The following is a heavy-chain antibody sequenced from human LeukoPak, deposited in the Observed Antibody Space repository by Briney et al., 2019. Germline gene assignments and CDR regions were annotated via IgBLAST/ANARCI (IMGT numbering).Heavy chain of an antibody. V-gene: IGHV3-33*01. CDR2: IWYDGSNK. CDR3: ARDIEVLTGYYLDY. D-gene: IGHD2-21*02. CDR1: GFTFSSYG. J-gene: IGHJ4*02. Sequence: PGRSLRLSCAASGFTFSSYGMHWVRQAPGKGLEWVAVIWYDGSNKYYADSVKGRFTIPRDNSKNTLYLQMNSLRAEDTAVYYCARDIEVLTGYYLDYWGQGTLVTVSS.